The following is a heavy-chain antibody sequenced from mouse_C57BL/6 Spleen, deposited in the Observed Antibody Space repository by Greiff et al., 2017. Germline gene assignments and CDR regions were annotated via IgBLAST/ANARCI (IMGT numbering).Heavy chain of an antibody. J-gene: IGHJ3*01. Sequence: QVQLQQPGAELVRPGASVTLSCKASGYTFTDYEMHWVKQTPVHGLEWIGVIDPETGGTAYNQKFKGKAILTADKSSSTAYMELRSLTSEDSAVYYCTRVTTVVKGFAYWGQGTLVTVSA. CDR3: TRVTTVVKGFAY. V-gene: IGHV1-15*01. CDR1: GYTFTDYE. D-gene: IGHD1-1*01. CDR2: IDPETGGT.